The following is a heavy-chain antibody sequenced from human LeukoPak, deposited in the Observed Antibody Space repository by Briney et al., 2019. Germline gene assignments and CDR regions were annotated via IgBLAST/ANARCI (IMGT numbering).Heavy chain of an antibody. Sequence: GGSLRLSCAASGFTLTSYAMSWVRQAPGKGLEWVSAISGSGGSTYYADSVKGRFTISRDNSKNTLYLQMNSLRAEDTAVYYCAKELEGAIYAFDIWGQGTMVTVSS. D-gene: IGHD1-26*01. CDR2: ISGSGGST. CDR3: AKELEGAIYAFDI. CDR1: GFTLTSYA. V-gene: IGHV3-23*01. J-gene: IGHJ3*02.